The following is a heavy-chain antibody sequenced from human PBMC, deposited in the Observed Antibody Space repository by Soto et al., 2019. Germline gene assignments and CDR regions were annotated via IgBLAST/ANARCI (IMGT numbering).Heavy chain of an antibody. CDR1: GYSFATSG. CDR2: ISAYNGNT. Sequence: QVKLVQSGTEVKQPGASMKVSCKASGYSFATSGISWVRQDPGQGLEWMGWISAYNGNTKYYQKLQDRFTMTTDTSTSTAYLELSNLRSDDTAVYYGARAGQYYDSSGYANWGQGTLVTVSS. D-gene: IGHD3-22*01. J-gene: IGHJ4*02. V-gene: IGHV1-18*01. CDR3: ARAGQYYDSSGYAN.